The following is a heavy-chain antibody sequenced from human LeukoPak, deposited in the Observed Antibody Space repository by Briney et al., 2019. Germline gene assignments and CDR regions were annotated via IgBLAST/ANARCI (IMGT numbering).Heavy chain of an antibody. CDR3: ARLTIAAAGTSFDY. CDR2: SYYSGST. J-gene: IGHJ4*02. V-gene: IGHV4-59*08. Sequence: SETLSLTCTLSGGSISSYYWSWIQQPPGKGLEWIGYSYYSGSTNYNPSLKSRVTISVDTSKNQFSLKLSSLTAADTAVYYCARLTIAAAGTSFDYWGQGTLVTVSS. D-gene: IGHD6-13*01. CDR1: GGSISSYY.